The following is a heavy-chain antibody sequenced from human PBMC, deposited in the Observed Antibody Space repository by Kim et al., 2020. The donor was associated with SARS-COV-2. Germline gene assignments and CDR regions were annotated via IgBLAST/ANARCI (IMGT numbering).Heavy chain of an antibody. CDR2: IYHSGST. CDR1: GGSISSSNW. J-gene: IGHJ4*02. Sequence: SETLSLTCAVSGGSISSSNWWSWVRQPPGKGLEWIGEIYHSGSTNHNPSPKSRVTISVDKSKNQFSLKLSSVTAAGTAAYYCARVYYDFWSGYYGPSYYFDYWGQGTLVPVSS. V-gene: IGHV4-4*02. D-gene: IGHD3-3*01. CDR3: ARVYYDFWSGYYGPSYYFDY.